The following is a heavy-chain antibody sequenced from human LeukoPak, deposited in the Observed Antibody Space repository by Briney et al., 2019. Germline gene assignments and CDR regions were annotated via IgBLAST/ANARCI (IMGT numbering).Heavy chain of an antibody. V-gene: IGHV4-59*08. CDR2: IYSSGST. J-gene: IGHJ4*02. CDR3: ARRGYSTGWYYFDY. D-gene: IGHD6-19*01. Sequence: SETLSLTCTVSGGSISSYYWSWIRQPPGKGLEWIGYIYSSGSTNYNPSLESRVTISVDTSKNQFSLKLSSVTAADTAVYYCARRGYSTGWYYFDYWGQGILVTVSS. CDR1: GGSISSYY.